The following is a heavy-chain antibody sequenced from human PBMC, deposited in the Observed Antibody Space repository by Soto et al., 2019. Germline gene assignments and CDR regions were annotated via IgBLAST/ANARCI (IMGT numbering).Heavy chain of an antibody. CDR3: ARGRSPLGAYYGMDV. V-gene: IGHV3-53*01. J-gene: IGHJ6*02. CDR1: GFTVSSNY. Sequence: EVQLVESGGGLIQPGGSLRLSCAASGFTVSSNYMSWVRQAPGKGLEWVSVIYSGGSTYYADSVKGRFTISRDNSKNTLYLQMNSLRAEDTAVYYCARGRSPLGAYYGMDVWGQGTTVTVSS. CDR2: IYSGGST. D-gene: IGHD1-26*01.